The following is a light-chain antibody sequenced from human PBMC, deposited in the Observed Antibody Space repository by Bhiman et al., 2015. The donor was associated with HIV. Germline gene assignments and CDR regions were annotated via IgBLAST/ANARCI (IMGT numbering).Light chain of an antibody. J-gene: IGLJ1*01. Sequence: QSALTQPASVSGSPGQSINISCTGTSRDVGGYNYVAWYQQHPGKAPKLMIYDVSNRPSGVSNRFSGSKSGNTASLTISGLQTEDEADYYCSSYTSSNTYVFGTGTKVTVL. CDR1: SRDVGGYNY. CDR2: DVS. CDR3: SSYTSSNTYV. V-gene: IGLV2-14*03.